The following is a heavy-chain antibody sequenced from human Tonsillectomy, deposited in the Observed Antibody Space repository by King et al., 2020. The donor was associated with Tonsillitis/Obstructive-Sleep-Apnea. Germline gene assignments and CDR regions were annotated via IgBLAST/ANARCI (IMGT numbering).Heavy chain of an antibody. J-gene: IGHJ6*02. Sequence: VQLQESGPGLVKPSKTLSLTCTVSGSSISSATYYWSWIRQHPGKGLEWIGDIYYSGSTYYNPSLKSRVTISVDTSKNQFSLKLNSVTAADTAVYYCARVPADIVVVPAEHDYYVMDVWGQGTTVTVSS. D-gene: IGHD2-2*01. CDR3: ARVPADIVVVPAEHDYYVMDV. CDR1: GSSISSATYY. CDR2: IYYSGST. V-gene: IGHV4-31*03.